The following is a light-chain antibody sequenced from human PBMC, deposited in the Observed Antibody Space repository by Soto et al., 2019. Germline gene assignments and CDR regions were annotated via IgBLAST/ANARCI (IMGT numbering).Light chain of an antibody. CDR2: GAS. J-gene: IGKJ5*01. CDR3: QQYGGFPIT. CDR1: QSVSGRY. V-gene: IGKV3-20*01. Sequence: EIVLTQSPGTLSLSPWERATLSCRASQSVSGRYLAWYQQKPGQAPRLLIYGASSRATGIPDRFSGGGSGTDFTLTISRLEPGDFAVYFCQQYGGFPITFGQGTRLEIK.